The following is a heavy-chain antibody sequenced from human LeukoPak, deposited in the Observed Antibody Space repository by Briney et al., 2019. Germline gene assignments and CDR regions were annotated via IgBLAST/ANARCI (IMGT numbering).Heavy chain of an antibody. V-gene: IGHV3-7*01. D-gene: IGHD3-22*01. CDR1: GFTFSSYW. J-gene: IGHJ4*02. Sequence: PGGSLRLSCAASGFTFSSYWMSWVRQAPGKGLEWVANIKQDGSEKYYVDSVKGRFTISRDNAKNSLYLQMNSLRAEDTAVYYCARGVYDSSGYYHYWGQGTLVTVSS. CDR3: ARGVYDSSGYYHY. CDR2: IKQDGSEK.